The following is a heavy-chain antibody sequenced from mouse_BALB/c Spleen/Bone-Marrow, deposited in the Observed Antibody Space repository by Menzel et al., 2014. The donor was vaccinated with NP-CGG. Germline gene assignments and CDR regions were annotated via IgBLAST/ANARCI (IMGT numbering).Heavy chain of an antibody. J-gene: IGHJ3*01. D-gene: IGHD2-3*01. V-gene: IGHV4-1*02. Sequence: EVQVVESGGGLVQPGGSLKLSCAASGFDFSRYWMSWVRPAPGKGLEWIGEINPDSSTTNYTPSLKDKFIISRHNAKNTLYLQMSKVRSEDTALYYCARLGYYGGFAYWGQGTLVTVSA. CDR3: ARLGYYGGFAY. CDR2: INPDSSTT. CDR1: GFDFSRYW.